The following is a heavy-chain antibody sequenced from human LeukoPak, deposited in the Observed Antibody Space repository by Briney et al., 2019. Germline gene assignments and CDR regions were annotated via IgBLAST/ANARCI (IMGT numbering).Heavy chain of an antibody. CDR3: AREVGPAAEFDY. D-gene: IGHD2-2*01. J-gene: IGHJ4*02. Sequence: SETLSLTCTVSGGSISSSSYYWSWIRQPAGKGLEWIGRIYTSGSTNYNPSLKSRVTMSVDTSKNQFSLKLSSVTAADTAVYYCAREVGPAAEFDYWGQGTLVTISS. CDR1: GGSISSSSYY. V-gene: IGHV4-61*02. CDR2: IYTSGST.